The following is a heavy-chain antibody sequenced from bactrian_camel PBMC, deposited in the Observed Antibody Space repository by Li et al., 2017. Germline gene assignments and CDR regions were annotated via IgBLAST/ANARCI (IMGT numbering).Heavy chain of an antibody. CDR1: GYIPRSTF. CDR2: ILFNTSTT. J-gene: IGHJ4*01. D-gene: IGHD1*01. V-gene: IGHV3-3*01. Sequence: HVQLVESGGGSVQTGDSLRLSCTYNGYIPRSTFITWFRQAPGKEREGVATILFNTSTTRHADSVKGRFTISQDNGRNAVDLQIYTLKPEDTAMYYCAVRFGVGLWDAAQTCKYWGQGTQVTVSS. CDR3: AVRFGVGLWDAAQTCKY.